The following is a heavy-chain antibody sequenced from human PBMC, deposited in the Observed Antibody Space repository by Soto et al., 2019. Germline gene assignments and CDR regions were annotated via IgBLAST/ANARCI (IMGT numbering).Heavy chain of an antibody. V-gene: IGHV3-73*02. CDR1: GFTFSDSP. D-gene: IGHD6-13*01. Sequence: EVQLVESGGGLVQPGGSLKLSCAASGFTFSDSPMHWVRQASGKGLEWVGLIRSKLNSYSTAYAASVEGRFTISRDDSKNTAILQMNNLKTEDTAVYYCTRQDEQQLVLWGQGTLVTVSS. CDR3: TRQDEQQLVL. CDR2: IRSKLNSYST. J-gene: IGHJ4*02.